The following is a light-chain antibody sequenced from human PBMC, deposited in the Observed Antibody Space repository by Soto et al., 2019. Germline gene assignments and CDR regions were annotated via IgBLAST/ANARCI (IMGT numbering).Light chain of an antibody. Sequence: QSVLTQPASVSGSPGQSIALSCTGTSSDVGGYNYVSWYQQHPGKAPKLIIYDVSNRPSGVSNRFSGSKSGNTASLTISGLQAEDEADYYCSSYTSSSTLDVFGTGTKVTVL. CDR3: SSYTSSSTLDV. J-gene: IGLJ1*01. CDR2: DVS. V-gene: IGLV2-14*01. CDR1: SSDVGGYNY.